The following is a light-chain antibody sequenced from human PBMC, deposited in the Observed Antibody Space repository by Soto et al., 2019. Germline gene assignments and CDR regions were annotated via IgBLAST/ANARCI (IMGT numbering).Light chain of an antibody. CDR2: GND. CDR3: AAWDDSLNGVV. Sequence: QSVLTQPPSASGTPGQRVTTSCSGSSSNIGGNIVNWYQQLPGTAPKLLIFGNDQRPSWVPDRFSGSKSGTSASLAISGLQSEDEANYYCAAWDDSLNGVVFGGGTKVTVL. CDR1: SSNIGGNI. V-gene: IGLV1-44*01. J-gene: IGLJ2*01.